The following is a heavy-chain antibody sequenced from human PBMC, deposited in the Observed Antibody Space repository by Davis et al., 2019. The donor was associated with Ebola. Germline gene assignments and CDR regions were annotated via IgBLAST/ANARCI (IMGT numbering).Heavy chain of an antibody. V-gene: IGHV3-30-3*01. Sequence: PGGSLRLSCAASGFTFSSYAMHWVRQAPGKGLEWVAVISYDGSNKYYADSVKGRFTISRDNSKNTLYLQMNSLRAEDTAVYYCARPDTWLSDYYYYGMDVWGQGTTVTVSS. J-gene: IGHJ6*02. D-gene: IGHD3-22*01. CDR1: GFTFSSYA. CDR3: ARPDTWLSDYYYYGMDV. CDR2: ISYDGSNK.